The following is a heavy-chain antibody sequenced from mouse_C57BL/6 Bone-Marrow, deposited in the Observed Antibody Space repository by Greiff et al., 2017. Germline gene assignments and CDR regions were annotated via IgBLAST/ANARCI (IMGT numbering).Heavy chain of an antibody. CDR3: ARGGIYYGNYGYFDV. D-gene: IGHD2-1*01. Sequence: VQLKESGPELVKPGASVKISCKASGYSFTGYYMNWVKQSPEKSLEWIGEINPSTGGTTYNQKFKAKATLTVDKSSSTAYMQLKSLTSEDSAVYCCARGGIYYGNYGYFDVWGTGTTVTVSS. CDR2: INPSTGGT. V-gene: IGHV1-42*01. J-gene: IGHJ1*03. CDR1: GYSFTGYY.